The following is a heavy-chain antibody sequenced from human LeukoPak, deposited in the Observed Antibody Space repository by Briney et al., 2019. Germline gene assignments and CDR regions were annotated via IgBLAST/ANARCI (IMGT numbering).Heavy chain of an antibody. D-gene: IGHD3-22*01. J-gene: IGHJ3*02. V-gene: IGHV3-9*03. CDR2: ISWNSGSI. Sequence: GRSLRLSCAASGFTFDDYAMHWVRQAPGKGLEWVSGISWNSGSIGYADSVKGRFTISRDNAKNSLYLQINSLRAEDMALYYCAKDTAPFYDSSGFRAFDIWGQGTMVTVSS. CDR1: GFTFDDYA. CDR3: AKDTAPFYDSSGFRAFDI.